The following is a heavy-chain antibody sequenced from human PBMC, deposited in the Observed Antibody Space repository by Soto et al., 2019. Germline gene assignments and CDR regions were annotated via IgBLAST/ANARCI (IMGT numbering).Heavy chain of an antibody. CDR3: ARGRSRERRFLEWSKPGVDV. D-gene: IGHD3-3*01. CDR2: INHSGST. Sequence: SETLSLTCAVYGGSFSGYYWSWIRQPPGTGLEWIGEINHSGSTNYNPSLKSRVTISVDTSKNQFSLKLSSVTAADTAVYYCARGRSRERRFLEWSKPGVDVCGQGTTVTV. J-gene: IGHJ6*02. V-gene: IGHV4-34*01. CDR1: GGSFSGYY.